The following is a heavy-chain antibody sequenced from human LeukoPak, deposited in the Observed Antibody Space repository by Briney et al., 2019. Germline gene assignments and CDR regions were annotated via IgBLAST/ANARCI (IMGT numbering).Heavy chain of an antibody. J-gene: IGHJ4*02. D-gene: IGHD3-10*01. V-gene: IGHV5-51*01. Sequence: PGESLNISCKGSGYSFTSYWIGWVRQMPGKGLEWMGIIYPGDSDTRYSPSFQGQVTISADKSISTAYLQWSSLKASDTAMYYCASGYYYGSGSYYNPLFDYWGQGTLVTVSS. CDR1: GYSFTSYW. CDR2: IYPGDSDT. CDR3: ASGYYYGSGSYYNPLFDY.